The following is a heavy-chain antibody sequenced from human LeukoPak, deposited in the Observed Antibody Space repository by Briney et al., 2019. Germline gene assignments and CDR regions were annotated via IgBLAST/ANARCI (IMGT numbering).Heavy chain of an antibody. Sequence: PSETLSLTCAVYGGSFSGYYWSWIRQPPGKGLEWSGEINHSGSTNYNPSLKSRVTISVDTSKNQFSLKLSSVTAADTAVYYCARKSVDTAMVTALSHWGQGTLVTVSS. D-gene: IGHD5-18*01. CDR1: GGSFSGYY. CDR2: INHSGST. V-gene: IGHV4-34*01. CDR3: ARKSVDTAMVTALSH. J-gene: IGHJ4*02.